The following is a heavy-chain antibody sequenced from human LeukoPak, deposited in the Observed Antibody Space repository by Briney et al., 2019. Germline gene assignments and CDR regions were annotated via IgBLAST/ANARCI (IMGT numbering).Heavy chain of an antibody. CDR2: ISSSSSYI. D-gene: IGHD2-21*02. V-gene: IGHV3-21*01. CDR1: GFTFSSYS. Sequence: GGSLRLSCAASGFTFSSYSMNWVRQAPGKGLEWVSSISSSSSYIYYADSVKGRFTISRGNAKNSLYLQMNSLRAEDTAVYYCARGVCGGDCYRRYWYFDLWGRGTLVTVSS. J-gene: IGHJ2*01. CDR3: ARGVCGGDCYRRYWYFDL.